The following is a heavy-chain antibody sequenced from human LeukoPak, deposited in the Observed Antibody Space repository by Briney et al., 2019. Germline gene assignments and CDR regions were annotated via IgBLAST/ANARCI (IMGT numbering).Heavy chain of an antibody. CDR3: ARASGGKNGMDV. CDR1: GFTFSSYA. J-gene: IGHJ6*02. D-gene: IGHD1-26*01. V-gene: IGHV3-23*01. CDR2: ISGSGGST. Sequence: PGGSLRLSCAASGFTFSSYAMSWVRQAPGKGLEWVSAISGSGGSTYYADSVKGRFTISRDNAKNSLYLQMNSLRAEDTAVYYCARASGGKNGMDVWGQGTTVTVSS.